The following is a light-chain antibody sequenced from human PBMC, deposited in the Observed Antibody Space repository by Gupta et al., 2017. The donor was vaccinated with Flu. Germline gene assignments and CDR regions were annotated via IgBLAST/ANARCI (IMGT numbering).Light chain of an antibody. V-gene: IGKV1-27*01. J-gene: IGKJ4*01. Sequence: DTQMTQSPSSLSASVGDRVTVTCRASQGISNSLAWYQQKPGTVPKLLIYDASTLQSGVPSRFSGSGSGTXFTLTIXSLQPEDVATYYCQKYNKARLTFGXGTKVEIK. CDR1: QGISNS. CDR3: QKYNKARLT. CDR2: DAS.